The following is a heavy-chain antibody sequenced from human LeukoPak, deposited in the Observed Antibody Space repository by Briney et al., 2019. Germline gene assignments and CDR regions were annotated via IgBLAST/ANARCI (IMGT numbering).Heavy chain of an antibody. CDR3: ARVVHD. CDR1: RGSISSDY. J-gene: IGHJ3*01. CDR2: IYTSGTT. D-gene: IGHD3-10*02. V-gene: IGHV4-4*07. Sequence: SETLSLTCTVSRGSISSDYWSWIRQPAGKGLEWIGLIYTSGTTNYNPSLKSRVTMSLDTSKNQFSLKLNSVTAADTAVYYCARVVHDWGQGTMVTVSS.